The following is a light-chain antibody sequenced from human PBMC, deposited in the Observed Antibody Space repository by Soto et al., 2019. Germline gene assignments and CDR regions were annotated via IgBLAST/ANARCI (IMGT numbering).Light chain of an antibody. CDR3: QQRSNWPLIT. CDR2: DAS. J-gene: IGKJ5*01. Sequence: EIVLTQSPATLSLSPGDRATLSCRASQSVSSYLAWYQQKPGQATMLLIYDASNRATGIPARFSGSGSGTDFTLTISSLEPEDFAVYYCQQRSNWPLITFGQGTRLEIK. CDR1: QSVSSY. V-gene: IGKV3-11*01.